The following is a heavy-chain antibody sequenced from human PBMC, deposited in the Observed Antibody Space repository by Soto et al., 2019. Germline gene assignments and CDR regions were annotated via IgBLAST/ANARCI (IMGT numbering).Heavy chain of an antibody. V-gene: IGHV1-46*01. CDR2: IDPSGGKT. J-gene: IGHJ5*02. D-gene: IGHD3-10*01. CDR3: GRVMRSLLSITALDT. CDR1: GYTFTRDQ. Sequence: ASVKVSCKASGYTFTRDQIHWVRQAPGQGLEWMGMIDPSGGKTNYAQKFQGRVTMTRYTSTSTVYMALSSLRSEDTAIYFCGRVMRSLLSITALDTWGQGTLVTVSS.